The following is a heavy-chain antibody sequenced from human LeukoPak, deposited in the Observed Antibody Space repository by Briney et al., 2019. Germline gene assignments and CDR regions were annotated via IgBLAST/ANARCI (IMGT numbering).Heavy chain of an antibody. CDR2: INPNSGGT. D-gene: IGHD3-10*01. CDR3: ARDQGITMVRGVITNYNWFDP. Sequence: ASVKVSCKASGYTFTSYYMHWVRQAPGQGLEWMGWINPNSGGTNYAQKFQGRVTMTRDTSISTAYMELSRLRSDDTAVYYCARDQGITMVRGVITNYNWFDPWGQGTLVTVSS. V-gene: IGHV1-2*02. CDR1: GYTFTSYY. J-gene: IGHJ5*02.